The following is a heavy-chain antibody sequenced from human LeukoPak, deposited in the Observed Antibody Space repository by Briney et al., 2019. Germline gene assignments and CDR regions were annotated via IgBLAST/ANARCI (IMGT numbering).Heavy chain of an antibody. V-gene: IGHV4-4*02. Sequence: SGTLSLTCAVSGGSISSSNWWSWVRQPPGKGLEWIGEIYHSGSTNYNPSLKSRVTISVDTSKNQFSLKLSSVTAADTAVYYCARGPHTGVNYYDSSGYYYWGQGTLVTVSS. CDR1: GGSISSSNW. D-gene: IGHD3-22*01. J-gene: IGHJ4*02. CDR2: IYHSGST. CDR3: ARGPHTGVNYYDSSGYYY.